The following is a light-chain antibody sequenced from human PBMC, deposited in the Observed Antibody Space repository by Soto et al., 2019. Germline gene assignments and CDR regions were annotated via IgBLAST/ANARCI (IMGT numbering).Light chain of an antibody. J-gene: IGKJ2*01. V-gene: IGKV1-5*01. CDR1: QIMYTW. Sequence: DIQMTQSPSTLSASVGDRVTITCRASQIMYTWLAWYQQKPGKAPKLLIYDATTLESGVPSRFSGSGSGTEFTIPISSLQPDDFATYYCQHYNGYFGQGTKLEI. CDR2: DAT. CDR3: QHYNGY.